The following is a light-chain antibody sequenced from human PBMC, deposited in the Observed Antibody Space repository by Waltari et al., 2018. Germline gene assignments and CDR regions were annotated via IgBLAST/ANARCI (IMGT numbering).Light chain of an antibody. CDR1: QTITRW. CDR2: VAS. CDR3: QQYNSYSPWT. Sequence: TQSPSTLSASVGARVTITCRASQTITRWLAWYQQKPGKAPNLLIFVASRLANGVPSRFSGSGSGTEFTLSISSLQPDDFATYYCQQYNSYSPWTFGPGTKVEIK. V-gene: IGKV1-5*01. J-gene: IGKJ1*01.